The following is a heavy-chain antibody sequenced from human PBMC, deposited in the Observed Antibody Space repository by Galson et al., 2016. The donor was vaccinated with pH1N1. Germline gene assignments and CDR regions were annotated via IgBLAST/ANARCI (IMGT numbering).Heavy chain of an antibody. D-gene: IGHD4-17*01. Sequence: PALVKPTQTLTLTCTFSGFSLSTSGMCVSWIRHPPGKALEWLALIDWDDDKYYSTSLKTRLTISKDTSKNQVVLTMTNMDPVDTATYYCARIFYGDYTNYFDYWGQGTLVTVSS. CDR1: GFSLSTSGMC. CDR3: ARIFYGDYTNYFDY. J-gene: IGHJ4*02. V-gene: IGHV2-70*01. CDR2: IDWDDDK.